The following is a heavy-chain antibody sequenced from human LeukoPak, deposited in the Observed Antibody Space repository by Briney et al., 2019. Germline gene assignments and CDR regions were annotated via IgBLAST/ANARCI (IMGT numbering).Heavy chain of an antibody. CDR1: GFTFSTYG. V-gene: IGHV3-23*01. CDR2: ISGSGGST. CDR3: AKTGGIAAAH. J-gene: IGHJ4*02. D-gene: IGHD6-13*01. Sequence: GGSLRLSCAASGFTFSTYGMTWVRQAPGRGLEWVSAISGSGGSTYYADSVKGRFTISRDNSKNTLYLQMNSLRAEDTALYYCAKTGGIAAAHWGQGTLVTVSS.